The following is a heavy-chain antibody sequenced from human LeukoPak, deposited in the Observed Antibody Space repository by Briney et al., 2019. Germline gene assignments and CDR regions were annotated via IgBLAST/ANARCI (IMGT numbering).Heavy chain of an antibody. CDR2: INTTTGNP. D-gene: IGHD1-26*01. V-gene: IGHV7-4-1*02. CDR1: GYVFTSYE. J-gene: IGHJ4*02. CDR3: ARTVLGATGYFDY. Sequence: ASVKVSCKASGYVFTSYEMNWVRQAPGQGLEWMGWINTTTGNPTYAQGFTGRFVFSLDTSVSATYLQISSLKAEDTAVYYCARTVLGATGYFDYWGQGTLVTVPS.